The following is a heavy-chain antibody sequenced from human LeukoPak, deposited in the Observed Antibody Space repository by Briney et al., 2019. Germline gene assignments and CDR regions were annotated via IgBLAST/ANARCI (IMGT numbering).Heavy chain of an antibody. CDR2: ISSSRSYI. D-gene: IGHD4-17*01. V-gene: IGHV3-21*01. Sequence: GGSLRLSCAASGFTFSSYSMNWVCQAPGKGLEWVSSISSSRSYIYYADSVKGRFTISRDNAKNSLYLQMNSLRAEDTAVYYCARTHVYGDYEGDYWGQGTLVTVSS. CDR3: ARTHVYGDYEGDY. CDR1: GFTFSSYS. J-gene: IGHJ4*02.